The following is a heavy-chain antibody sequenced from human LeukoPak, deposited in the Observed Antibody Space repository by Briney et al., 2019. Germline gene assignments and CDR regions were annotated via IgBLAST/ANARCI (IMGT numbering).Heavy chain of an antibody. V-gene: IGHV1-2*02. D-gene: IGHD3-10*01. Sequence: EASVKVSCKASGYTFTAYYMHWVRQAPEQGLEWMGWINPNSGGTNSSQKFQDRVTLTRDTSISTAYMELGSLRSDDTAIYYCARAYGSGSSYHPDYWGQGTLVTVSS. CDR1: GYTFTAYY. CDR2: INPNSGGT. J-gene: IGHJ4*02. CDR3: ARAYGSGSSYHPDY.